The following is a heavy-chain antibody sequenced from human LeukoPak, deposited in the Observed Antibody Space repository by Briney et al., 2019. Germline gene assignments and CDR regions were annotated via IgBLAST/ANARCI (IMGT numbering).Heavy chain of an antibody. J-gene: IGHJ4*02. CDR2: IYSGGRT. V-gene: IGHV3-66*01. CDR1: GFTVSSTY. CDR3: ARDGATNFDY. Sequence: GGSPRLSCAASGFTVSSTYMSWVRQAPGKGLEWVSVIYSGGRTDYADSVKGRFTISRDNSKNTLYLQLNSLRAEDTAVYYCARDGATNFDYWGQGTLVTVSS. D-gene: IGHD1-26*01.